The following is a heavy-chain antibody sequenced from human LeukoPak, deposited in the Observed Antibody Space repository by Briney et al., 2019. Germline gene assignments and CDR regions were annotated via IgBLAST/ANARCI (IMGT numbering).Heavy chain of an antibody. CDR1: GGSISSYY. J-gene: IGHJ4*02. D-gene: IGHD2/OR15-2a*01. Sequence: SETLSLTCTVSGGSISSYYWSWIRQPPGKGLEWIGYIYYSESTNYNPSLKSRVTISVDTSKNQFSLKLSSVTAADTAVCYCARVHYSFYTYFDYWGQGTLVTVSS. CDR2: IYYSEST. V-gene: IGHV4-59*01. CDR3: ARVHYSFYTYFDY.